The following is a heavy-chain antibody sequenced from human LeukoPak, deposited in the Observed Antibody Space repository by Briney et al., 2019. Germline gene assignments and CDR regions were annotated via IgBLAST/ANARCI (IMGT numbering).Heavy chain of an antibody. D-gene: IGHD2-2*01. CDR2: IYTSGST. CDR3: ARNDIVVVPAADLPSAYFDL. Sequence: SETLSLTCTVSGGSISSGGYCWSWIRQPAGKGLEWIGRIYTSGSTNYNPSLKCRVTMSVDTSKNQFSLKLSSVTAADTAVYYCARNDIVVVPAADLPSAYFDLWGRGTLVTVSS. V-gene: IGHV4-61*02. CDR1: GGSISSGGYC. J-gene: IGHJ2*01.